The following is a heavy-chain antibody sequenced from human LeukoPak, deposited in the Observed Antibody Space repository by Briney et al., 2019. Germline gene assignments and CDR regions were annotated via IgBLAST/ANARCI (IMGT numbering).Heavy chain of an antibody. D-gene: IGHD3-22*01. J-gene: IGHJ1*01. CDR2: MNNDGTDI. Sequence: GGSLRLSCAASGFAFGSHWMHWVRQAPGKGLEWISRMNNDGTDISYADSVKGRFTISRDNAKNTLYLQMNSLRAEDTAVYYCARVGYYDSSGYYAYLQHWGQGTLVTVSS. CDR1: GFAFGSHW. V-gene: IGHV3-74*01. CDR3: ARVGYYDSSGYYAYLQH.